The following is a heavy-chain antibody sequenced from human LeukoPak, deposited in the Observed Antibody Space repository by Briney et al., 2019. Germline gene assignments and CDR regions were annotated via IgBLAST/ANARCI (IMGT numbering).Heavy chain of an antibody. D-gene: IGHD6-6*01. CDR2: INPNSGGT. V-gene: IGHV1-2*06. Sequence: ASVKVSCKASGYTFTGYYMHWVRQAPGQGLEWMGRINPNSGGTNYAQKFQGRVTMTRDTSISTAYMELSRLRSDDTAVYYCASGIAARRDYYYYYYMDVWGKGTTVTVSS. J-gene: IGHJ6*03. CDR1: GYTFTGYY. CDR3: ASGIAARRDYYYYYYMDV.